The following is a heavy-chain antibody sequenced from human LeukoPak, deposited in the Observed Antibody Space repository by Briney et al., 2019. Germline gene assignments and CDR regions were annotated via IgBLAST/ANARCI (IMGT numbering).Heavy chain of an antibody. J-gene: IGHJ3*02. Sequence: SETLSLTCTVSGGSISSYYWSWIRQPPGKGLEWVGYIYYSGSTNYNPSLKSRVTISVDTSKNQFSLKLSSVTAADTAVYYCARGGYDAFDIWGQGTMVTVSS. D-gene: IGHD3-22*01. CDR1: GGSISSYY. V-gene: IGHV4-59*01. CDR3: ARGGYDAFDI. CDR2: IYYSGST.